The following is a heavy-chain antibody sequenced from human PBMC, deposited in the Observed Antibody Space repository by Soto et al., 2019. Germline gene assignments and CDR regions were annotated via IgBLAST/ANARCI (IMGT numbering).Heavy chain of an antibody. D-gene: IGHD2-21*01. V-gene: IGHV1-2*04. CDR2: INPNSGGT. J-gene: IGHJ4*02. Sequence: GASVKVSCKASGYTFTGYYMHWVRQAPGQGLEWMGWINPNSGGTNYAQKFQGWVTMTRDTSISTAYMELSSLRSEDTAVYYCAGGVGIVSPGNWGQGTLVTVSS. CDR1: GYTFTGYY. CDR3: AGGVGIVSPGN.